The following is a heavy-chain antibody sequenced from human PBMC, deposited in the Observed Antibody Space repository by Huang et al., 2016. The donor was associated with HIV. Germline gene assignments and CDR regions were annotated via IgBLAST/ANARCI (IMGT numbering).Heavy chain of an antibody. CDR2: INDNGYT. CDR3: ARASWYEPRSWYFGL. V-gene: IGHV4-34*01. Sequence: QVQLQQWGAGLLKPSETLSLTCAVYGGYVSGHYWSWIRQPPGKGLEWIAEINDNGYTNYTPSLKSRVTISVHTSRNQFSLKLNSVTAADAAVYYCARASWYEPRSWYFGLWGRGTLVTVSS. D-gene: IGHD6-13*01. CDR1: GGYVSGHY. J-gene: IGHJ2*01.